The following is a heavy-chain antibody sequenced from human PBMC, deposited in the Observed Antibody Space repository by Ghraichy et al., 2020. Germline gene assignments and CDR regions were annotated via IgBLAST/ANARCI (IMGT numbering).Heavy chain of an antibody. CDR2: IYTSGST. Sequence: SETLSLTCTVSGGSITDDYWTWIRQPPGKGLEWVGRIYTSGSTIYNPSLKGRVTMSVDTSKNHFSLNLSSVTAAGTAVYFCARAPYILTGQDAFDIWGQGTMVTVSS. CDR1: GGSITDDY. CDR3: ARAPYILTGQDAFDI. D-gene: IGHD3-9*01. V-gene: IGHV4-4*07. J-gene: IGHJ3*02.